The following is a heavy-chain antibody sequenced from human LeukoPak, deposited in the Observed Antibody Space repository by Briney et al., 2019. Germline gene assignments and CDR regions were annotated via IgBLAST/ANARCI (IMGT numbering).Heavy chain of an antibody. CDR1: GFTFSSYG. CDR3: AREPWGAKGAAWGMDV. CDR2: ISYDGSNK. Sequence: PGRSLRLSCAASGFTFSSYGMHWVRQAPGKGLEWVAVISYDGSNKYYADSVKGRFTISRDNSKNTLYLQMNSLRAEDTAVYYCAREPWGAKGAAWGMDVWGQGTTVAVSS. D-gene: IGHD1-26*01. V-gene: IGHV3-30*03. J-gene: IGHJ6*02.